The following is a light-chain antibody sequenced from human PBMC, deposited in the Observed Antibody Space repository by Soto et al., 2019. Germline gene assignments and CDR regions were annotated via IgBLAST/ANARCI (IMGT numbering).Light chain of an antibody. CDR2: DAS. V-gene: IGKV1-5*01. CDR1: QSISSW. Sequence: DIQMTHSPSTLSASVGERVTITCRARQSISSWLAWYQQKPGKAPKLLIYDASRLESGVPSRFSGSGSGTEFTLTISSLQPDDFATYYCQQYTGYPPLTFGGGSKVDI. J-gene: IGKJ4*01. CDR3: QQYTGYPPLT.